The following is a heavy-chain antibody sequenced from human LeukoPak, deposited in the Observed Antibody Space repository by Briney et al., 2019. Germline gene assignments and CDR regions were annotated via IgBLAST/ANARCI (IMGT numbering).Heavy chain of an antibody. CDR2: IIPIFGTA. Sequence: ASVKVSCKASGGTFSSYAISWVRQAPGQGLEWMGGIIPIFGTANYAQKFQDRVTITADKSTSTAYMELRSLKSDDTAIYYCARDPAGIPFDYWGQGTLVTVSS. CDR1: GGTFSSYA. V-gene: IGHV1-69*06. CDR3: ARDPAGIPFDY. J-gene: IGHJ4*02. D-gene: IGHD6-19*01.